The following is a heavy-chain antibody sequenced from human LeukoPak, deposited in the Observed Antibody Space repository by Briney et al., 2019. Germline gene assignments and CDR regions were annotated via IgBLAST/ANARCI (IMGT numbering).Heavy chain of an antibody. CDR1: GYSINSGYF. CDR2: IYHSGST. Sequence: SETLSLTCTVSGYSINSGYFWGWIRQPPGKGLEWIGSIYHSGSTYYNPSLKSRVTISVDTSKNQFSLKLSSVTAADTAVYYCARYPVMNTFDIWGQGTMVTVSS. V-gene: IGHV4-38-2*02. J-gene: IGHJ3*02. D-gene: IGHD2-21*01. CDR3: ARYPVMNTFDI.